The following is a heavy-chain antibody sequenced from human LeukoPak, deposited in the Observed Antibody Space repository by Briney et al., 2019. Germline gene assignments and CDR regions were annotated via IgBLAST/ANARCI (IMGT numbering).Heavy chain of an antibody. D-gene: IGHD2-21*01. V-gene: IGHV3-21*01. CDR2: ISSSGSYI. J-gene: IGHJ3*02. CDR1: GFTFTSYT. Sequence: KTGRSLRLSCAASGFTFTSYTMNWVRQAPGKGLEWVSDISSSGSYIDYADSVKGRFTISRDNAKNSLFLHMNSLRAEDTAVYYCAGSLIADGAFDIWGKGTMVTVSS. CDR3: AGSLIADGAFDI.